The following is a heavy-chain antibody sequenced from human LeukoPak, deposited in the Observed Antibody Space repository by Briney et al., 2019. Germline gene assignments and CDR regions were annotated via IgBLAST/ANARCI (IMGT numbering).Heavy chain of an antibody. D-gene: IGHD4-17*01. J-gene: IGHJ4*02. CDR1: GFTFSSYS. Sequence: PGGSLRLSCAASGFTFSSYSMNWVRQAPGKGLEWVSYISSSSSTKYYADSMKGRFTISRDNSKNTLYLQMNSLRAEDTAVYYCAREDGDYVSGFDYWGQGTLVTVSS. CDR2: ISSSSSTK. V-gene: IGHV3-48*01. CDR3: AREDGDYVSGFDY.